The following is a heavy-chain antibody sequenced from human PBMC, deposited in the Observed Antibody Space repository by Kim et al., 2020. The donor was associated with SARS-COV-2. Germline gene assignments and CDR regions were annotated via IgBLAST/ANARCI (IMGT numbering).Heavy chain of an antibody. J-gene: IGHJ3*02. CDR1: GFTFTNYV. V-gene: IGHV1-3*01. Sequence: ASVKVSCKASGFTFTNYVIHWVRQAPGQRLEWMGWINAGNGNTKYSQKFQGRVTITRDSSASATYMALSSLRSEDTAIYYCGRGEIGYCSSTTCSDAFDIWGQGTMVTVSS. D-gene: IGHD2-2*01. CDR2: INAGNGNT. CDR3: GRGEIGYCSSTTCSDAFDI.